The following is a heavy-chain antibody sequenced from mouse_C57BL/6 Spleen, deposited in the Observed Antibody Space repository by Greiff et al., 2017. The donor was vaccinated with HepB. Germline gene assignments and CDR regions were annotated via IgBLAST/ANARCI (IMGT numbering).Heavy chain of an antibody. CDR3: ARGYDEGENAMDY. Sequence: QVQLQQPGAELVKPGASVKMSCKASGYTFTSYWITWVKQRPGQGLEWIGDIYPGSGSTNYNEKFKSKATLTVDTSSSTAYMQLSSLTSEDSAVYYCARGYDEGENAMDYWGQGTSVTVSS. D-gene: IGHD1-2*01. CDR2: IYPGSGST. V-gene: IGHV1-55*01. J-gene: IGHJ4*01. CDR1: GYTFTSYW.